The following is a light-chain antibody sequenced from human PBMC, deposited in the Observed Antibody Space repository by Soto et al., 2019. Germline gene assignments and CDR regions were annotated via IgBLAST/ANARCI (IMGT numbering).Light chain of an antibody. J-gene: IGKJ2*01. V-gene: IGKV3-20*01. CDR1: QSVSSSY. CDR2: GPS. Sequence: EIVLTQSPGTLSLSPGERATLSCRASQSVSSSYLAWYQQKPGQAPRLLIYGPSARATGIPDRFSGSGSGTDVTLTISRLEPEDFAVYYCQQYGSSPLYTFGQGTKLEIK. CDR3: QQYGSSPLYT.